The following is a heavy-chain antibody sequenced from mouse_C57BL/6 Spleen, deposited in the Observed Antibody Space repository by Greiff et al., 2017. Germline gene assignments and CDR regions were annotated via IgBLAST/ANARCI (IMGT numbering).Heavy chain of an antibody. CDR3: ARGGYYDY. CDR1: GYTFTSYW. D-gene: IGHD2-3*01. Sequence: QVQLQQPGAELVKPGASVKMSCKASGYTFTSYWITWVKQRPGQGLEWIGDIYPGSGSTNYNEKFKGKVTLTVDTSTSTAYMQISSLTSEDSAVYYCARGGYYDYWGQGTTLTVSA. V-gene: IGHV1-55*01. CDR2: IYPGSGST. J-gene: IGHJ2*01.